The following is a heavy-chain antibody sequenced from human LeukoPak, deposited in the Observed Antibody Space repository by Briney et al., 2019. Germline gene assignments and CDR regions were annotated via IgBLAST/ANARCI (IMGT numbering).Heavy chain of an antibody. Sequence: SETLSLTRTVSGGSISSYYWSWIRQPPGEGLEWIGYIYYSGSTNYNPSLKSRVTISVDTSKNQFSLKLSSVTAADTAVYYCARDRYYDSSGWGNDAFDIWGQGTMVTASS. CDR2: IYYSGST. CDR3: ARDRYYDSSGWGNDAFDI. J-gene: IGHJ3*02. D-gene: IGHD3-22*01. CDR1: GGSISSYY. V-gene: IGHV4-59*01.